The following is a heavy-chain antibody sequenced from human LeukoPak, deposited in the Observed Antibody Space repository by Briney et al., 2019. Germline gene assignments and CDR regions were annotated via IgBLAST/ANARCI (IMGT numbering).Heavy chain of an antibody. V-gene: IGHV3-7*01. D-gene: IGHD3-22*01. J-gene: IGHJ3*02. CDR2: IKEDGSVK. Sequence: PGETLRLSCAASGFTSSSYWMNWVRQAPGKGLGWVANIKEDGSVKYYVGYVKGRFTISRDNAKNSLYLQMNSLRAEDTAVYYCARDQTYYYDSSGYYDAFDIWGQGTMVTVSS. CDR1: GFTSSSYW. CDR3: ARDQTYYYDSSGYYDAFDI.